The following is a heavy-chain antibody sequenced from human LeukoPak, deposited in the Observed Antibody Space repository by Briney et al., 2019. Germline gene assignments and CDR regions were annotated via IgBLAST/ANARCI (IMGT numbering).Heavy chain of an antibody. J-gene: IGHJ3*02. D-gene: IGHD2-2*01. V-gene: IGHV3-23*01. CDR2: ISGSGGST. CDR3: AKDVVVVPAAMGAFDI. Sequence: GGSLRLSCAASGFTFDTYTMNWVRQAPGKGLEWVSAISGSGGSTYYADSVKGRFTISRDNSKNTLYLQMNSLRAEDTAVYYCAKDVVVVPAAMGAFDIWGQGTMVTVSS. CDR1: GFTFDTYT.